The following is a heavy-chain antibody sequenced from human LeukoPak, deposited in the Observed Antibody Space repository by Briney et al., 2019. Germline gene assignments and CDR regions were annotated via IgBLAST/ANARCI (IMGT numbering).Heavy chain of an antibody. CDR1: GGSFSGYY. CDR2: INHSGST. CDR3: AGAATYGDHAVDY. Sequence: PSETLSLTCAVYGGSFSGYYWSWIRQPPGKGLEWIGEINHSGSTNYNPSLKSRVTISVDTSRNQFSLKLSSVTAADTAVYYCAGAATYGDHAVDYWGQGTLVTVSS. D-gene: IGHD4-17*01. V-gene: IGHV4-34*01. J-gene: IGHJ4*02.